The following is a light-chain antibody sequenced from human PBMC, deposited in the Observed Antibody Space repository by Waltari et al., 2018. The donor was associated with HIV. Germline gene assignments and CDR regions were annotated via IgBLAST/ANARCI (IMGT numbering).Light chain of an antibody. CDR1: GRDVGSYDL. V-gene: IGLV2-23*02. Sequence: QSALTQPAAVSGSPGQPITISCTGTGRDVGSYDLVSWYQQHPGKVPKLIISEVTKRPSGISNRFSGSKSGNTASLTISGLQAEDEADYYCCSYAGSRVFVVFGGGTKVSVL. CDR3: CSYAGSRVFVV. CDR2: EVT. J-gene: IGLJ3*02.